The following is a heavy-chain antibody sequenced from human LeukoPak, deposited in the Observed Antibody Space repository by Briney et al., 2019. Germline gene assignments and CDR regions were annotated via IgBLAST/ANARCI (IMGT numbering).Heavy chain of an antibody. CDR3: ARGRYSGSYLVDY. Sequence: GGSLRLSCAASRFTFSDYYMSWIRQAPGKGLEWVSYISSSGSTIYYADSVKGRFTISRNNAWNSLSLQLDSLRAEDTALYYCARGRYSGSYLVDYWGQGTLVTVSS. V-gene: IGHV3-11*04. CDR2: ISSSGSTI. D-gene: IGHD1-26*01. CDR1: RFTFSDYY. J-gene: IGHJ4*02.